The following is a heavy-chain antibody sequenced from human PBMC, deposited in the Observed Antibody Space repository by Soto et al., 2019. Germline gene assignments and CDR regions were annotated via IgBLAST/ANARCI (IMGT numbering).Heavy chain of an antibody. V-gene: IGHV3-33*01. D-gene: IGHD3-3*01. CDR2: IWYDGSNK. CDR3: ARDWKRITIFGVATRAFDI. J-gene: IGHJ3*02. CDR1: GFTFSSDG. Sequence: GGSLRLSCAASGFTFSSDGMHWVRQAPGKGLEWVAVIWYDGSNKYYADSVKGRFTISRDNSKNTLYLQMNSLRAEDPAVYYCARDWKRITIFGVATRAFDIWGQGTMVTVSS.